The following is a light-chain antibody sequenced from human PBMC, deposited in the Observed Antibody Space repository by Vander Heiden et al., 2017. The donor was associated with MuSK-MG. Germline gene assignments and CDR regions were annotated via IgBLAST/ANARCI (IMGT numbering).Light chain of an antibody. V-gene: IGKV3-15*01. CDR1: QSIRSN. Sequence: ETVMTQSPATLSVSPGESASLSCRASQSIRSNLAWYQQKPGQAPRLLLYGASTRATGIPARFSGSGSGTEFTLTISSLQSEDFAVYYCQQDNNWPPGTFGQGTKVDIK. J-gene: IGKJ1*01. CDR2: GAS. CDR3: QQDNNWPPGT.